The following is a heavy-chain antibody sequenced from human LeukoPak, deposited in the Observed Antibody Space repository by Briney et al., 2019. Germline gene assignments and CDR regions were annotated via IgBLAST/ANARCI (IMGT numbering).Heavy chain of an antibody. D-gene: IGHD5-18*01. V-gene: IGHV3-21*01. J-gene: IGHJ4*02. Sequence: PGGTLSLSCAVSGFTISSYSLNWVRQAPGKGLEWVSSISCSSSYIYYAASVKGRFTISRDNAKNSFYLQLNSLTAEATAVYYCARADWDSAMIDYWGQGTLVAVAS. CDR1: GFTISSYS. CDR3: ARADWDSAMIDY. CDR2: ISCSSSYI.